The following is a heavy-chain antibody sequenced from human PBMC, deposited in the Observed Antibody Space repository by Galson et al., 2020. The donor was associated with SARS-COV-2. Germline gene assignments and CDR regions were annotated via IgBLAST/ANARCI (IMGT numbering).Heavy chain of an antibody. J-gene: IGHJ4*01. Sequence: GGSLRLSCATSGFTFSKAWMGWVRQAPGKGLEWLARIKSKSDGGTTDYTTLVKGRFTVSRDDSKNALYLQMNSLKTEDTALYYCTTDPYFSLWGHGTLVTVSS. CDR3: TTDPYFSL. CDR1: GFTFSKAW. CDR2: IKSKSDGGTT. D-gene: IGHD2-15*01. V-gene: IGHV3-15*01.